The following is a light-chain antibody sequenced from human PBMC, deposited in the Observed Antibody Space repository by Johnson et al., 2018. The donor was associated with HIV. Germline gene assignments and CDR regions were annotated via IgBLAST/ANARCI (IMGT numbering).Light chain of an antibody. V-gene: IGLV1-51*02. CDR2: VKN. Sequence: QSVLTQPPSVSAAPGQKVTISCSGSSSNIGNNYVSWYQQLPGRAPKLLIYVKNKRPSGIPDRFSASKSGTSATLGITGLQTGDEADYYCATWDSSLNPHYVFGTGTKVTVL. J-gene: IGLJ1*01. CDR1: SSNIGNNY. CDR3: ATWDSSLNPHYV.